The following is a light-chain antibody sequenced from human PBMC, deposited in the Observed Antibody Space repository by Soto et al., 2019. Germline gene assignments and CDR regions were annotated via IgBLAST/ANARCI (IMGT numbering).Light chain of an antibody. CDR2: DVS. Sequence: QSALTQPASVSGSPGQSITISCTGTSSDVGGYNYVSWYQQHPGRAPQLMIYDVSNRPSGVSNRFSGSRSGNTASLTVSGLPAEDEADYYCSSYTSSSTVLFGGGTKVTVL. J-gene: IGLJ2*01. V-gene: IGLV2-14*01. CDR1: SSDVGGYNY. CDR3: SSYTSSSTVL.